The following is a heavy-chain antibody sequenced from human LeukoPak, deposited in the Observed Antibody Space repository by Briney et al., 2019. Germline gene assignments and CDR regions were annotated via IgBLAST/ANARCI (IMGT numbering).Heavy chain of an antibody. Sequence: GGSLRLSCAASGFTFSSYSMNWVRQAPGKGLEWVSYISSSSSTIYYADSVKGRFTISRDNAKNSLYLQMNSLRAEDTAVYYCASTVELVFDYWGQGTLVTVSS. J-gene: IGHJ4*02. D-gene: IGHD6-6*01. CDR3: ASTVELVFDY. CDR2: ISSSSSTI. CDR1: GFTFSSYS. V-gene: IGHV3-48*01.